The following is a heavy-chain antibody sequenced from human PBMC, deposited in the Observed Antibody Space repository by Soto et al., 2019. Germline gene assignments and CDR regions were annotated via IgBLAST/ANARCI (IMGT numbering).Heavy chain of an antibody. J-gene: IGHJ4*02. V-gene: IGHV3-66*01. Sequence: GESLKISCAASGFTVSSNYMSWVRQAPGKGLEWVSLIYSGGSTYYADSVKGRFTISRDNSKNTLYLQMNSLRAEDTAVYYCARDRRTAMVIYWGQGTLVTVSS. CDR1: GFTVSSNY. D-gene: IGHD5-18*01. CDR2: IYSGGST. CDR3: ARDRRTAMVIY.